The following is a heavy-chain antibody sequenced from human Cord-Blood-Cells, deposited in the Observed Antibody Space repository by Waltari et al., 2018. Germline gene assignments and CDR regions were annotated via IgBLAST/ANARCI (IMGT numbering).Heavy chain of an antibody. Sequence: QVQLQQWGAGLLKPSETLSLTCAVYGGSFSGYYWSWIRPPPGKGLEWIGEINHSGSTKDNPALKSRVTISVDTSKNQFSLKLSSVTAADTAVYYCARWHCSSTSCSPDYYGMDVWGQGTTVTVSS. J-gene: IGHJ6*02. V-gene: IGHV4-34*01. CDR2: INHSGST. CDR3: ARWHCSSTSCSPDYYGMDV. D-gene: IGHD2-2*01. CDR1: GGSFSGYY.